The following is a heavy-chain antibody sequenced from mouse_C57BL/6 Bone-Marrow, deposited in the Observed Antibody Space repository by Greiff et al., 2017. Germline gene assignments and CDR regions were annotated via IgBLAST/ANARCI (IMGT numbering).Heavy chain of an antibody. Sequence: VQLQQPGAELVMPGASVKLSCKASGYTFTSYWMHWVKQRPGQGLEWIGEIDPSGSYTNYNQKFKGKSTLTVDKSSSTAYMQLSSLTSEDSAVSYCARAGDCDCSSYGYCDVWGTGTTVTVSA. J-gene: IGHJ1*03. CDR2: IDPSGSYT. CDR1: GYTFTSYW. CDR3: ARAGDCDCSSYGYCDV. D-gene: IGHD1-1*01. V-gene: IGHV1-69*01.